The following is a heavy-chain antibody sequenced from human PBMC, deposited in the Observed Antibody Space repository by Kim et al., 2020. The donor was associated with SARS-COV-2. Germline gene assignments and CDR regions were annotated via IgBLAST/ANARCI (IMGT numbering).Heavy chain of an antibody. CDR1: GYTFTSYA. V-gene: IGHV1-3*01. Sequence: ASVKVSCKASGYTFTSYAMHWVRQAPGQRLEWMGWINAGNGNTKYSQKFQGRVTITRDTSASTAYMELSSLRSEDTAVYYCASPLVTTPPNDAFDIWGQGTMVTVSS. D-gene: IGHD4-17*01. J-gene: IGHJ3*02. CDR3: ASPLVTTPPNDAFDI. CDR2: INAGNGNT.